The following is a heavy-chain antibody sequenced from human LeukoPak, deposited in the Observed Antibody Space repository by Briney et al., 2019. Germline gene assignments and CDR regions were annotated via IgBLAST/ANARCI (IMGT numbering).Heavy chain of an antibody. J-gene: IGHJ4*02. CDR3: ASQGSCPYHFDY. CDR2: MYYSGTT. V-gene: IGHV4-39*01. Sequence: SETLSLTCIVSGGSISSNSYYWGWIRQPPGRGLEWIGSMYYSGTTYYNPSLKSRVTISVDTSKNQFSLKVSSVTAADTAVYYCASQGSCPYHFDYWGQRTLVTVSS. D-gene: IGHD2-15*01. CDR1: GGSISSNSYY.